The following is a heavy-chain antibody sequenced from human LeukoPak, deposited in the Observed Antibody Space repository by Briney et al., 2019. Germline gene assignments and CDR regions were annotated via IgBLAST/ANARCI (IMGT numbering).Heavy chain of an antibody. CDR1: GFTFSTYF. V-gene: IGHV3-53*01. CDR3: ASSVWFGGGFDY. D-gene: IGHD3-10*01. CDR2: IYSGGST. J-gene: IGHJ4*02. Sequence: GRSLRLSCAASGFTFSTYFMHWVRQAPGKGLEWVSVIYSGGSTYYADSVKGRFTISRDNSKNTLYLQMNSLRAEDTAVYYCASSVWFGGGFDYWGQGTLVTVSS.